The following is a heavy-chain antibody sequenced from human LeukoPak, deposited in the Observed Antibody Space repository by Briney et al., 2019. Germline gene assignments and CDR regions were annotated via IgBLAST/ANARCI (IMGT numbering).Heavy chain of an antibody. CDR2: IYYSGST. D-gene: IGHD5-12*01. CDR3: ASWPPFTWIGIDY. CDR1: GGSISSGDYY. J-gene: IGHJ4*02. V-gene: IGHV4-30-4*01. Sequence: SQTLSLTCTVSGGSISSGDYYWGWIRQPPGKGLEWIGYIYYSGSTYYNPSLKSRVTISVDTSKNQFSLKLSSVTAADTAVYYCASWPPFTWIGIDYWGQGTLVTVSS.